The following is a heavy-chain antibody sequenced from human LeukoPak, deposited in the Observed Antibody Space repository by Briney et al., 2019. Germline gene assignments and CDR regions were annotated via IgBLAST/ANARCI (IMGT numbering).Heavy chain of an antibody. J-gene: IGHJ4*02. Sequence: SETLSLTCAVHGGSLSGNYWSWIRQPPGKGLQWIGQGTHDGVTTYNPSLKSRVTISVDTPRNQVSLKVTSLTAADTAVYYCARGLNILDYWGQGTLVAVSS. CDR3: ARGLNILDY. CDR1: GGSLSGNY. CDR2: GTHDGVT. V-gene: IGHV4-34*01.